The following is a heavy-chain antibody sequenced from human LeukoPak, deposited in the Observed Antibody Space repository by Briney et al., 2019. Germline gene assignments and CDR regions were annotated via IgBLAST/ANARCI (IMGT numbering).Heavy chain of an antibody. CDR1: GFTFSSYS. D-gene: IGHD6-13*01. Sequence: PGGSLRLSCAASGFTFSSYSMNWVRQAPGKGLEWVSSISSSSSYIYYADSVKGRFTISRDNAKNSLYLQMNSLRAEDTAVYYCARGYSSSWDQGGFDYWGQGTLVTVSS. V-gene: IGHV3-21*01. J-gene: IGHJ4*02. CDR3: ARGYSSSWDQGGFDY. CDR2: ISSSSSYI.